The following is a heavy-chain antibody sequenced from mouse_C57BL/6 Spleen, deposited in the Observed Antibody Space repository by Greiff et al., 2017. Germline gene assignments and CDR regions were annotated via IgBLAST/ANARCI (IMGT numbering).Heavy chain of an antibody. D-gene: IGHD2-5*01. CDR2: ISDGGSYT. J-gene: IGHJ3*01. CDR3: ARGNYYSNSPFAY. V-gene: IGHV5-4*03. CDR1: GFTFSSYA. Sequence: EVMLVESGGGLVKPGGSLKLSCAASGFTFSSYAMSWVRQTPEKRLEWVATISDGGSYTYYPDNVKGRFTISRDNAKNNLYLQMSHLKSEDTAMYYCARGNYYSNSPFAYWGQGTLVTVSA.